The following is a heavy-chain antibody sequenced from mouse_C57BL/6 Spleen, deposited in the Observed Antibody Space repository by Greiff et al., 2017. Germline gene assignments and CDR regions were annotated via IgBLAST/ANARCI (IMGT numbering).Heavy chain of an antibody. V-gene: IGHV14-2*01. CDR3: ARSDYDYDDYYAMDY. CDR2: IDPEDGET. D-gene: IGHD2-4*01. J-gene: IGHJ4*01. Sequence: EVKLVESGAELVKPGASVKLSCTASGFNIKDYYMHWVKQRTEQGLEWIGRIDPEDGETKYAPKFQGKATITADTSSNTAYLQLSSLTSEDTAVYYCARSDYDYDDYYAMDYWGQGTSVTVSS. CDR1: GFNIKDYY.